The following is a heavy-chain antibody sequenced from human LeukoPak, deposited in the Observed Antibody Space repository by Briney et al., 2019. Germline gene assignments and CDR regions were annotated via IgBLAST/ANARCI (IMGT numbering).Heavy chain of an antibody. J-gene: IGHJ4*02. CDR3: ARTYYYGSGSRRRTYYFDY. CDR2: INHSGST. V-gene: IGHV4-34*01. CDR1: GGSFSGYY. D-gene: IGHD3-10*01. Sequence: SATLSLTCAVYGGSFSGYYWSWIRQPPGKRLEWMGEINHSGSTNYNPSLKRRVTISVDTSKNQFSLKLSSVTAADTAVYYCARTYYYGSGSRRRTYYFDYWGQGTLVTVSS.